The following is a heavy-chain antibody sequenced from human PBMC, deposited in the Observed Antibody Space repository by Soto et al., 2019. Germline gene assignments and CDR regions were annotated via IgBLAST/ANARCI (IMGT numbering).Heavy chain of an antibody. CDR2: INHSGST. CDR1: GGSFSGYY. J-gene: IGHJ6*02. CDR3: ARVSGIYYDRMDV. V-gene: IGHV4-34*01. D-gene: IGHD3-10*01. Sequence: SETLSLTCAVFGGSFSGYYWSWIRQPPGKGLEWIGEINHSGSTNYNPSLKSRVTISVDTSKNQFSLKLSSVTAADTAVYYCARVSGIYYDRMDVWGQGTTVT.